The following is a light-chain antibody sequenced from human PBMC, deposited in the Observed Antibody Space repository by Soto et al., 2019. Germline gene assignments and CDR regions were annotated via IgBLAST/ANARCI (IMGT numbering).Light chain of an antibody. CDR2: GAS. J-gene: IGKJ1*01. V-gene: IGKV3-20*01. CDR1: QSVSRNY. CDR3: QQYGSSGT. Sequence: DIVLTQSPGTLSLSPGERATLSCRASQSVSRNYIAWYQHRPGQAPRLLIYGASSRATGIPDRFSGSGSGTDFALSISRLEPEDFAVYYCQQYGSSGTFGQGTKVDIK.